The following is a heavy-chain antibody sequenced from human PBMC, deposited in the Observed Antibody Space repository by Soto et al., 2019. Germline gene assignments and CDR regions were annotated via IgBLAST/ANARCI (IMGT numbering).Heavy chain of an antibody. CDR3: APPTSIAAAGTPGY. Sequence: PSETLSLTCTVSGGSISSSNYFWGWIRQPPGKGLEWIGEINHSGSTNYNPSLKSRVTLSVDTSKNQFSLKLSSVTAADTAVYYCAPPTSIAAAGTPGYWGQGTLVTVSS. V-gene: IGHV4-39*07. D-gene: IGHD6-13*01. CDR2: INHSGST. J-gene: IGHJ4*02. CDR1: GGSISSSNYF.